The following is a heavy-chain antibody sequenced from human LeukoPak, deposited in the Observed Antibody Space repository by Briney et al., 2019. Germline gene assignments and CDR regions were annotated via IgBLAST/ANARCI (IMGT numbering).Heavy chain of an antibody. J-gene: IGHJ6*02. CDR3: ARDKEDLHYDILTGDFIYSYAMDV. V-gene: IGHV6-1*01. D-gene: IGHD3-9*01. CDR2: TYYRSKWYN. Sequence: SQTLSLTCAISGDSVSSNSAAWNWIRQSPSRGLEWLGRTYYRSKWYNDYAVSVKSRITINPDTSKNQFSLQLNSVTPADTAVYFCARDKEDLHYDILTGDFIYSYAMDVWGHGTTVTVSS. CDR1: GDSVSSNSAA.